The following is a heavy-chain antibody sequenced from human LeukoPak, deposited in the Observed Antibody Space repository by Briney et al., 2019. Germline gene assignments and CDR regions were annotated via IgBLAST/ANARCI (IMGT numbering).Heavy chain of an antibody. D-gene: IGHD3-22*01. V-gene: IGHV1-18*01. CDR1: GYTFTSYG. CDR2: ISAYNGNT. Sequence: ASVKVSCKASGYTFTSYGISWVRQAPGQELEWMGWISAYNGNTNYAQKLQGRVTMTTDTSTSTAYMELRGLRSDDTAVYYCARDDAYFGYDSSGHYSGYWGQGTLVTVSS. J-gene: IGHJ4*02. CDR3: ARDDAYFGYDSSGHYSGY.